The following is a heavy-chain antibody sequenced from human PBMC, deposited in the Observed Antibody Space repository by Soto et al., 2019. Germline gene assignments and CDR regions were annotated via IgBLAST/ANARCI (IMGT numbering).Heavy chain of an antibody. D-gene: IGHD5-12*01. CDR3: AIGRSSRYSGFDS. J-gene: IGHJ4*02. Sequence: SENLSLTCTVSGGSISSYYWRWIRQPPGKRLEWIGFIYYSGSANYNPSLKSRVTISVDTSRNLFSLKLTSVTAADTAVYFCAIGRSSRYSGFDSSGQ. CDR1: GGSISSYY. V-gene: IGHV4-59*01. CDR2: IYYSGSA.